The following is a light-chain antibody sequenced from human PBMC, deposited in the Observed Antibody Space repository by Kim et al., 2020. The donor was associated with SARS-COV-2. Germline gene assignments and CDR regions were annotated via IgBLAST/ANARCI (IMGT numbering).Light chain of an antibody. Sequence: DIVLTQSPGTLSLSPGARATLSYRASQRVGNNYLAWYQQKTGQAPKVLIYGVSTRATGIPDRFTGSGSGTDFTLTITRLEPEDFAVYYCQHYSNSVFTFGQGTRLEIK. CDR2: GVS. CDR1: QRVGNNY. V-gene: IGKV3-20*01. CDR3: QHYSNSVFT. J-gene: IGKJ5*01.